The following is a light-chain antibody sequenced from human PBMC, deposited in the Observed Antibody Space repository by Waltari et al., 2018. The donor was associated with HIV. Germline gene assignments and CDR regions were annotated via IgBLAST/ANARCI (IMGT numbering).Light chain of an antibody. V-gene: IGLV2-8*01. CDR1: RSDVGGYSY. CDR2: EVS. J-gene: IGLJ2*01. CDR3: SSYAGSNNVI. Sequence: QSALAQPPSASVSPGQSVTISCTGTRSDVGGYSYVSWYHQHPGKAPKLMIYEVSKRPSGVPDRFSGSKSGNAASLTVSGLQAEDEADYYCSSYAGSNNVIFGGGTKLTVL.